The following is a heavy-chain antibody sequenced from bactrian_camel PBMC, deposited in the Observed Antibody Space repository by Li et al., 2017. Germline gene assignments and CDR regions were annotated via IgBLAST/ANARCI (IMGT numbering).Heavy chain of an antibody. D-gene: IGHD1*01. CDR3: AAYGYCTGGYLEADQFAY. CDR2: IYRHGDFT. Sequence: HVQLVESGGGSVQAGGSLRLSREVSGYSYHKTYCMAWFRQVPGKEREGVAAIYRHGDFTYYGDSVKGRFTISQDNNKNTLYLQMDSLKPEDTAKYFCAAYGYCTGGYLEADQFAYWGQGTQVTVS. V-gene: IGHV3S6*01. J-gene: IGHJ4*01. CDR1: GYSYHKTYC.